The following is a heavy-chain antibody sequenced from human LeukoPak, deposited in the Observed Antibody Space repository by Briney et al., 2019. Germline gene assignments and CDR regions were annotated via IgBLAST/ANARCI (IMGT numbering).Heavy chain of an antibody. Sequence: SETLSLTCAVYGGSFSGYYRSWIRQPPGKGLEWIGEINPSGSPNYNPSLKSRVTISVDTSKNQFSLKLSSMTAADTAVYYCARQGYSGHSQGAADYWGQGTLVTVSS. CDR2: INPSGSP. D-gene: IGHD4-23*01. CDR1: GGSFSGYY. J-gene: IGHJ4*02. V-gene: IGHV4-34*01. CDR3: ARQGYSGHSQGAADY.